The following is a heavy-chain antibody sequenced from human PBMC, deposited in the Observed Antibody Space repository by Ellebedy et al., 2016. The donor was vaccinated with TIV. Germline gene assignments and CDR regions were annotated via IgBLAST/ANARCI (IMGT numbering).Heavy chain of an antibody. CDR3: ARVSSSDYYDSSAYYHYLDY. CDR2: IKQDGSEK. Sequence: GGSLRLSXAASGFTFSSYWMSWVRQAPGKGLEWVANIKQDGSEKYYVDSVKGRFTISRDNAKNSLYLQMNSLRAEDTAVYYCARVSSSDYYDSSAYYHYLDYWGQGTLVTVSS. J-gene: IGHJ4*02. V-gene: IGHV3-7*01. D-gene: IGHD3-22*01. CDR1: GFTFSSYW.